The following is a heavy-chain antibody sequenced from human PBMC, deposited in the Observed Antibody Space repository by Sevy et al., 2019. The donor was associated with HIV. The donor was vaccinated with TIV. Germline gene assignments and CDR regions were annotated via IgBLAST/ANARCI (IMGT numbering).Heavy chain of an antibody. Sequence: SETLSLTCTVSGGSLSTYFWSWIRQPPGKGLEWIGYIYFSGRTDYNPSLKSRVSISSDTSKNQLSLQVNTVTAADAAVYYCARGDTRMDAGYWGQGTLVTVSS. V-gene: IGHV4-59*13. J-gene: IGHJ4*02. D-gene: IGHD5-18*01. CDR3: ARGDTRMDAGY. CDR1: GGSLSTYF. CDR2: IYFSGRT.